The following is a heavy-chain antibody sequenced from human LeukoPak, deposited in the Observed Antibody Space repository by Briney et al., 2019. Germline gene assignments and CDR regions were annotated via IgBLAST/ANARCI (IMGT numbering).Heavy chain of an antibody. J-gene: IGHJ4*02. Sequence: GRSLRLSCAASGFTFSSYGMHWVRQAPGKGLEWVAVISYDGSNKYYADSVKGRFTISRDNSKNTLYFQMNSLRAEDTAVYYCARGYSYGRFDYWGQGTLVTVSS. V-gene: IGHV3-30*03. D-gene: IGHD5-18*01. CDR2: ISYDGSNK. CDR3: ARGYSYGRFDY. CDR1: GFTFSSYG.